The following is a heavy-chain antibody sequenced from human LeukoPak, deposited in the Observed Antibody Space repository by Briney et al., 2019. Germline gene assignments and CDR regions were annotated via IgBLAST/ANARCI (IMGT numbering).Heavy chain of an antibody. J-gene: IGHJ4*02. CDR1: GFTFDDYA. CDR2: ISWNSGSI. D-gene: IGHD6-19*01. V-gene: IGHV3-9*01. Sequence: GGPLRLSCAASGFTFDDYAMHWVRQAPGKGLEWVSGISWNSGSIGYADSVKGRFTISRDNAKNSLYLQMNSLRAEDTALYYCAKSSREDSSGWFDYWGQGTLVTVSS. CDR3: AKSSREDSSGWFDY.